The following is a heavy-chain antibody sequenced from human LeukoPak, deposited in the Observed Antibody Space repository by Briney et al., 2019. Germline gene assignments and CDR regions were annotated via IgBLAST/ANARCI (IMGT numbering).Heavy chain of an antibody. CDR1: GGSLSDYY. J-gene: IGHJ3*02. V-gene: IGHV4-34*01. CDR2: ISHRGRT. CDR3: ARPRYFFDGGGHTDI. D-gene: IGHD3-22*01. Sequence: PSETLSLTCAVYGGSLSDYYWSWIRQSPGKGLEWIGEISHRGRTYYNLSLKSRVTISIDTSKNQFSLKVNSVSAADTAVYYCARPRYFFDGGGHTDIWGQGTMVTVSS.